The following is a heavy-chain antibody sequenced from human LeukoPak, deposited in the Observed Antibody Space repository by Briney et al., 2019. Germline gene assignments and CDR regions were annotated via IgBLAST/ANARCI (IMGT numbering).Heavy chain of an antibody. V-gene: IGHV4-39*01. CDR2: IYYSGST. CDR3: ANDPVAAFDI. CDR1: GGSISSSSYY. J-gene: IGHJ3*02. D-gene: IGHD2-15*01. Sequence: SETLSLTCTVSGGSISSSSYYWGWIRQPPGKGLEWIGSIYYSGSTYYNPSLKSRVTISVDTSKNQFSLKLSSVTAADTAVYYCANDPVAAFDIWGQGTMVTVSS.